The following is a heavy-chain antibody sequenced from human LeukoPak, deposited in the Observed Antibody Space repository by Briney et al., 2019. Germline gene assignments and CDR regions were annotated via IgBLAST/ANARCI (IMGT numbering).Heavy chain of an antibody. V-gene: IGHV1-46*01. CDR2: INPSGGST. CDR1: GYTFTSYY. D-gene: IGHD4-17*01. CDR3: ARDPSTSTGFDY. Sequence: ASVKVSCKASGYTFTSYYIHWVRQAPGQGLGWMGIINPSGGSTNYAQKFQGRVTMTTDTSTSTAYMELRSLRSDDTAVYYCARDPSTSTGFDYWGQGTLVTVSS. J-gene: IGHJ4*02.